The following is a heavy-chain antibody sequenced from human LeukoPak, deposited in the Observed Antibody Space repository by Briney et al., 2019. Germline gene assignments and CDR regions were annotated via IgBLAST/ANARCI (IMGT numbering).Heavy chain of an antibody. CDR2: INAANGNT. D-gene: IGHD3-9*01. CDR1: VYTFTSYG. J-gene: IGHJ4*02. Sequence: ASVKDSRKASVYTFTSYGMHSVRPAPGQSLECMGWINAANGNTKYSQKFQGRVTITRDTSASTAYMELSSLRSEDTAVYYCARGGETGYYGYFDYWGQGTLVTVSS. V-gene: IGHV1-3*01. CDR3: ARGGETGYYGYFDY.